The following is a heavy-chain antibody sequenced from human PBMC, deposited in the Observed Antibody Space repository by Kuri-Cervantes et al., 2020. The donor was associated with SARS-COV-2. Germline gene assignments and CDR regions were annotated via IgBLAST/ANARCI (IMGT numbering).Heavy chain of an antibody. J-gene: IGHJ4*02. CDR3: ARNDFWSGYYLDY. D-gene: IGHD3-3*01. CDR1: GFTVSSYA. Sequence: GESLKISCAASGFTVSSYAMHWVRQAPGKGLEWVALISYDGSNKYYADPVKGRFTISRDNSKNTLYLQMNSLRAEDTAVYYCARNDFWSGYYLDYWGQGTLVTVSS. CDR2: ISYDGSNK. V-gene: IGHV3-30*03.